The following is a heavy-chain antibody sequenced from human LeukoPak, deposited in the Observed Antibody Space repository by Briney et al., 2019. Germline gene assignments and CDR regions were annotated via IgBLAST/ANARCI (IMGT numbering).Heavy chain of an antibody. V-gene: IGHV1-46*02. CDR3: ARDNSVGDNAWWFDP. Sequence: GASVKVSCKASGYSFNSQGMNWVRQAPGQGLEWMGLINPTGGSTGYAQKFQGRVTMTRDMSTSTDYMELSSLRSEDTAIYYCARDNSVGDNAWWFDPWGQGTLVTVSS. CDR2: INPTGGST. CDR1: GYSFNSQG. J-gene: IGHJ5*02. D-gene: IGHD1-26*01.